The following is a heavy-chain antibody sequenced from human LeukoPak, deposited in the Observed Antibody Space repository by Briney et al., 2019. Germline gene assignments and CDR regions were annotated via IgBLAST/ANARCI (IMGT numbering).Heavy chain of an antibody. D-gene: IGHD6-13*01. CDR3: AREGRSSWYAEYFQH. CDR1: GGSISSGGYS. V-gene: IGHV4-30-2*01. CDR2: IYHSGST. Sequence: SETLSLTCAVSGGSISSGGYSWSWIRQPPGKGLEWIGYIYHSGSTYYNPSLKSRVTIPVDTSKNQFSLKLSSVTAADTAVYYCAREGRSSWYAEYFQHWGQGTLVTVSS. J-gene: IGHJ1*01.